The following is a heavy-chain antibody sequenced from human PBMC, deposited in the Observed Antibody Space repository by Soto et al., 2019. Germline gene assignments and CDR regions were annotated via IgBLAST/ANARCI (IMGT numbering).Heavy chain of an antibody. CDR3: ARASLEYTSSSSDY. V-gene: IGHV1-3*01. J-gene: IGHJ4*01. CDR2: INAGDGYT. D-gene: IGHD6-6*01. Sequence: QVQLVQSGAEVKKPGASVRLSCKASGYTFTSYAIHWVRQAPGQRLEWMGWINAGDGYTKYSQNFQGRVTITRDKSASTAYMELSGLTSGDTAIYYCARASLEYTSSSSDYWGHRTLVTVSS. CDR1: GYTFTSYA.